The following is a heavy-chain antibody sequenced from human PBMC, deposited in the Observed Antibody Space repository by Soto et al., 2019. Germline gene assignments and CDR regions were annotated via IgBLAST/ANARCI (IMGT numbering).Heavy chain of an antibody. Sequence: PGGSLRLSCAASGFTFSRYSMNWVRQAPGKGLEWVSYISSSSSTIYYADSVKGRFTISRDNAKNSLYLQMNSLRDEDTAVYYCARVLSDFWSGYKSYYYYRMDVWGQGTTVTVSS. CDR3: ARVLSDFWSGYKSYYYYRMDV. D-gene: IGHD3-3*01. V-gene: IGHV3-48*02. CDR2: ISSSSSTI. CDR1: GFTFSRYS. J-gene: IGHJ6*02.